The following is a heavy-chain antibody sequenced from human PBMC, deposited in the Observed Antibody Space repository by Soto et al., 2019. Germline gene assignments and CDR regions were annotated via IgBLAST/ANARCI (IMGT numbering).Heavy chain of an antibody. J-gene: IGHJ4*02. CDR2: IYYSGST. D-gene: IGHD2-2*01. CDR1: GGSISSYY. V-gene: IGHV4-59*08. CDR3: ARLIHCKTTSCYFDY. Sequence: SETLSLTCTVSGGSISSYYWGWIRQPPGKGLEWIGYIYYSGSTNYNPSLKSRVTISEDTSKNQFSLRLSSVTAADTAVFYCARLIHCKTTSCYFDYWGPGTLVTVSS.